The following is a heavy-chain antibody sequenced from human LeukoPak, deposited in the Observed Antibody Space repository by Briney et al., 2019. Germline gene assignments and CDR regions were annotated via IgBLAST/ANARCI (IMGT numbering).Heavy chain of an antibody. Sequence: PGGSLRLSCAASGFTFSDFYMTWIRQAPGKGLEWVSYISNRGSTIHYADSVRGRFTISRDNAKKSLYLQMNSLRAEDTAVYYCARSADRSGYFREITLYYFDYWGQETLVTVSS. CDR1: GFTFSDFY. CDR3: ARSADRSGYFREITLYYFDY. CDR2: ISNRGSTI. D-gene: IGHD3-22*01. V-gene: IGHV3-11*01. J-gene: IGHJ4*02.